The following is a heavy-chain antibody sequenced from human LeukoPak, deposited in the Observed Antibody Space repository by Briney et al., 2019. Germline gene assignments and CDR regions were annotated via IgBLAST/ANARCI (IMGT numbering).Heavy chain of an antibody. V-gene: IGHV1-18*01. J-gene: IGHJ4*02. CDR2: ISGSTGNT. Sequence: ASVKVSCKASAYSFTRYGVSWVRQAPGQGLEWMGWISGSTGNTKYVEKFQGRLTVTADTSTGTAYLDLTKLRIDDTAVYSCARRGRGNYFYFDLWGQGTLVTVSS. CDR3: ARRGRGNYFYFDL. CDR1: AYSFTRYG. D-gene: IGHD1-26*01.